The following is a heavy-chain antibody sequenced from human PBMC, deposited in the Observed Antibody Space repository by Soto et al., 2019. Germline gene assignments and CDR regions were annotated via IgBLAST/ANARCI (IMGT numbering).Heavy chain of an antibody. D-gene: IGHD4-17*01. CDR1: GGSFSGYY. J-gene: IGHJ5*02. Sequence: QVQLQQWGAGLLKPSETLSLTCAVYGGSFSGYYWSWIRQPPGKGLEWIGEINHSGSTNYNPSLKTRLTISVHTSQNQLSLKLSSVTAADPAVYYCAVGTTGGDYVRAWFDPWGQGTLVTVSS. V-gene: IGHV4-34*01. CDR2: INHSGST. CDR3: AVGTTGGDYVRAWFDP.